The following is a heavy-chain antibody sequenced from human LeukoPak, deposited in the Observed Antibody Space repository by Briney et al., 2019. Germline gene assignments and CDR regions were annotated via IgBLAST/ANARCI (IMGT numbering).Heavy chain of an antibody. V-gene: IGHV3-30*18. D-gene: IGHD2-2*01. CDR1: GFTFSSYG. CDR3: AKDGKAYQLPNYYYYGMDV. J-gene: IGHJ6*02. Sequence: GGSLRLSGAASGFTFSSYGMHWVRQAPGKGLEWVAVISYDGSNKYYADSVKGRFTISRDNSKNTLYLKMNSLRAEDTAVYYCAKDGKAYQLPNYYYYGMDVWGQGTTVTVSS. CDR2: ISYDGSNK.